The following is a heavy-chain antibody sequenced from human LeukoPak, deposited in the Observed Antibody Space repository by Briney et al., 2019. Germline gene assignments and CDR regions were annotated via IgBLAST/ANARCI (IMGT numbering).Heavy chain of an antibody. CDR1: GFTFSSYG. J-gene: IGHJ4*02. CDR2: IWYDGSNK. V-gene: IGHV3-33*01. Sequence: GRSLRLSCAASGFTFSSYGMHWVRQAPGKGLEWVAVIWYDGSNKYYADSVKGRFTISRDNSKNTLYLQMNSLRAEGTAVYYCARDYGAEYYFDYWGQGTLVTVSS. D-gene: IGHD4-17*01. CDR3: ARDYGAEYYFDY.